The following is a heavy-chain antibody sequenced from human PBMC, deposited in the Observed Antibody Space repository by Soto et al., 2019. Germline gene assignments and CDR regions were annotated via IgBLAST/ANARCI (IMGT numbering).Heavy chain of an antibody. CDR1: GGSISSYY. D-gene: IGHD2-2*01. Sequence: PSETLSLTCTVSGGSISSYYWSWIRQPAGKGLEWIGRIYTSGSTNYNPSLKSRVTMSVDTSKNQFSLKLSSVTAADTAVYYCARGVVVPAARGGWFDPWGQGTLVTVSS. CDR3: ARGVVVPAARGGWFDP. V-gene: IGHV4-4*07. J-gene: IGHJ5*02. CDR2: IYTSGST.